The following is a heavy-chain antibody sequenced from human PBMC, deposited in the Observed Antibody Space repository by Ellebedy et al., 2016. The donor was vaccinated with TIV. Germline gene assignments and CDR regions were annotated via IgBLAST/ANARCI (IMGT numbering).Heavy chain of an antibody. CDR1: GGALDTYG. Sequence: AASVKVSCKPSGGALDTYGISWVRQAPGQGLEWMGRIIPILAIADYAQKFQGRVTITADKSTSTAYLELSSLRSEDTAVYYCATERHVEMATILTDAFDIWGQGTMVTVSS. J-gene: IGHJ3*02. CDR3: ATERHVEMATILTDAFDI. D-gene: IGHD5-24*01. CDR2: IIPILAIA. V-gene: IGHV1-69*04.